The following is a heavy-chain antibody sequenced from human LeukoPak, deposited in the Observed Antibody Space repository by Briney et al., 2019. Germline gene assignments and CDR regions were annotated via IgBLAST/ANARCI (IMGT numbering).Heavy chain of an antibody. J-gene: IGHJ4*02. Sequence: GGSLRLSCAASGFTFSNHWMSWVRQAPGKGLEWVANIKQDGSEKYYVDSVKGRLTISRDNAKDSLYLQMNSLRGEDTAVYYCARLYTSGCFDYWGQGTLVTVSS. CDR3: ARLYTSGCFDY. V-gene: IGHV3-7*01. CDR1: GFTFSNHW. D-gene: IGHD6-19*01. CDR2: IKQDGSEK.